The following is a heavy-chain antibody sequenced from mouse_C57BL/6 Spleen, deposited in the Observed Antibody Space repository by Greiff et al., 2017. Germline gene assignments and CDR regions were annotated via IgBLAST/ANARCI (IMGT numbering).Heavy chain of an antibody. J-gene: IGHJ4*01. D-gene: IGHD2-4*01. Sequence: VQLQQSGPGLVQPSQSLSITCTVSGFSLTSYGVPWVRQPPGKGLEWLGVIWSGGSTDYNAAFISRLSISKDNSKSQVFFKMNSLQADDTAIYYCAKIYYDYDDAMDYWGQGTSVTVSS. V-gene: IGHV2-4*01. CDR1: GFSLTSYG. CDR3: AKIYYDYDDAMDY. CDR2: IWSGGST.